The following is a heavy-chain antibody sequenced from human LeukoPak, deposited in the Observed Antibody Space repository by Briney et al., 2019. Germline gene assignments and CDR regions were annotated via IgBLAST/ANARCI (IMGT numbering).Heavy chain of an antibody. J-gene: IGHJ6*04. CDR2: IYYSGST. D-gene: IGHD3-10*01. Sequence: PSETLSLTCTVSGGSISSYYWSWIRQPPGKGLEWSGYIYYSGSTNYNPSLKSRVTISVDTSKNQFSLKLSSVTAADTAVYYCAVGDWAYYYGMDVWGKGTTVTVSS. CDR3: AVGDWAYYYGMDV. V-gene: IGHV4-59*01. CDR1: GGSISSYY.